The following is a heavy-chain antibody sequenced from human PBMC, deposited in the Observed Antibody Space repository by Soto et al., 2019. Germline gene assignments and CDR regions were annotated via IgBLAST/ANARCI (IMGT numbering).Heavy chain of an antibody. V-gene: IGHV4-30-4*01. CDR1: GGSISSGDYY. Sequence: SETLSLTCTVSGGSISSGDYYWSWIRQPPGKGLEWVGYIYYSGSTYYNPSLKSRVTISVDTSKNQFSLKLSSVTAADTAVYYCARDLLYYDSSGYSRLYFDYWGQGTLVTVSS. J-gene: IGHJ4*02. CDR3: ARDLLYYDSSGYSRLYFDY. CDR2: IYYSGST. D-gene: IGHD3-22*01.